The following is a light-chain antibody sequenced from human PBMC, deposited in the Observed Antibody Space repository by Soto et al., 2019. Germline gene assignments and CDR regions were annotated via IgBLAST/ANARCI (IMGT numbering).Light chain of an antibody. CDR3: QQYKTYWT. CDR2: DGS. Sequence: DIQMTQSPSTLSASGGDRVTITCRASQSISNWLAWYQQKPGKAPNLLIFDGSSLESGVPSRFSGSGSGTQFTLTISSLQPDDFATYYCQQYKTYWTFGQGTKVDI. V-gene: IGKV1-5*01. J-gene: IGKJ1*01. CDR1: QSISNW.